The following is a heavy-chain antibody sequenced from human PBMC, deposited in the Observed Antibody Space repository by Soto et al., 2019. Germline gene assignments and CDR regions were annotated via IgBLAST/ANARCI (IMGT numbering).Heavy chain of an antibody. V-gene: IGHV6-1*01. CDR1: GDSVSSNSAA. CDR3: ARDLGIVVVPAAILEYYYYGMDD. D-gene: IGHD2-2*02. CDR2: TYYRSKWYN. Sequence: SQTLSLTCATSGDSVSSNSAAWNWIRQSPSRGLEWLGRTYYRSKWYNDYAVSVKSRITINPDTSKNQFSLQLNSVTPEDTAVNYCARDLGIVVVPAAILEYYYYGMDDWGQGTTVTVSS. J-gene: IGHJ6*02.